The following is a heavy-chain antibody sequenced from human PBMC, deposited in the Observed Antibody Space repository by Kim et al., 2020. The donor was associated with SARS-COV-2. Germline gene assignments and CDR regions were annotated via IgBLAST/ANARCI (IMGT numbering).Heavy chain of an antibody. V-gene: IGHV1-8*01. CDR3: ARRWEY. D-gene: IGHD1-26*01. J-gene: IGHJ4*02. Sequence: PNSGNTGYAQKFKGRVTMSRNTSISTAYMELSNLTSEDTAVYYCARRWEYWGQGALVTVSS. CDR2: PNSGNT.